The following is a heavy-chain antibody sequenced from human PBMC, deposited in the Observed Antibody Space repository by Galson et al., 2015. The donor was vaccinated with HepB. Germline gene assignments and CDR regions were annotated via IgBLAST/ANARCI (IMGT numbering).Heavy chain of an antibody. Sequence: SVKVSCKASGGTLRRHAISWVRQAPGQGPEWMGGIIPIFGIAKYAQKFQGRVTITADKSTSTVYMDMSSLRSEDTAVYYCARDRVVVGPGGGSYQEWGQGTLVTVSS. CDR3: ARDRVVVGPGGGSYQE. J-gene: IGHJ4*02. CDR2: IIPIFGIA. CDR1: GGTLRRHA. V-gene: IGHV1-69*10. D-gene: IGHD2-21*01.